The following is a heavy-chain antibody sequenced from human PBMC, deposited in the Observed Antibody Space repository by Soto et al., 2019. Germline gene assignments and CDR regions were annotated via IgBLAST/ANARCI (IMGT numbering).Heavy chain of an antibody. J-gene: IGHJ6*02. V-gene: IGHV4-4*02. CDR3: ASPGHGVNYYGMDV. CDR1: GGSISSSNW. D-gene: IGHD3-10*01. CDR2: IYHSGST. Sequence: SETLSFTCAVSGGSISSSNWWSWVRQPPGKGLEWIGEIYHSGSTNYNPSLKSRVTISVDKSKNQFSLKLSSVTAADTAVYYCASPGHGVNYYGMDVWGQGTTVT.